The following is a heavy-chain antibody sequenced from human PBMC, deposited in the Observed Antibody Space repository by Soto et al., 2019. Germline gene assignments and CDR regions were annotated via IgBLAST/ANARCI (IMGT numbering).Heavy chain of an antibody. CDR3: ASVEAAMAGTWFDP. CDR2: ISAPTSKT. V-gene: IGHV1-18*01. D-gene: IGHD2-2*01. J-gene: IGHJ5*02. Sequence: QDQLVQSGAEVKKPGASVKVSCKASGYTFSSYVISWVRQAPGQGLEWLGWISAPTSKTKNAQKLQVRVSRTTDRSTSTVDMELRGLRSDDTAVYYCASVEAAMAGTWFDPWGQVTLVTVSS. CDR1: GYTFSSYV.